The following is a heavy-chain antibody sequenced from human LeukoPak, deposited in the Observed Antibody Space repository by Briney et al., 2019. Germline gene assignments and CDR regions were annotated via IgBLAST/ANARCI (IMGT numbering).Heavy chain of an antibody. D-gene: IGHD2-2*01. CDR3: AKDRGLGYCSSRGCYGGFGFDY. CDR2: IRSKPNTYAT. J-gene: IGHJ4*02. Sequence: PGGSLRLSCAASGFTFSGSDVHWVRQASGKGLEWVGRIRSKPNTYATAYAASVKGRFTISRDDSENTAYLQMNSLRAEDTAVYYCAKDRGLGYCSSRGCYGGFGFDYWGQGTLVTVSS. V-gene: IGHV3-73*01. CDR1: GFTFSGSD.